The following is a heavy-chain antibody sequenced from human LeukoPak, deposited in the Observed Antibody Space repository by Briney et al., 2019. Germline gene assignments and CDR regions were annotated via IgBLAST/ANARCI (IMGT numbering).Heavy chain of an antibody. D-gene: IGHD6-19*01. CDR3: AKDSGARSSGWYLDAFDI. V-gene: IGHV3-30*18. Sequence: GRSLRLSCAASGFSFNHFGMHWVRQAPGKGLEWVAVISYDGSNKYYADSVKGRFTISRDNSKNTLYLQMNSLRAEDTAVYYCAKDSGARSSGWYLDAFDIWGQGTMVTVSS. CDR1: GFSFNHFG. J-gene: IGHJ3*02. CDR2: ISYDGSNK.